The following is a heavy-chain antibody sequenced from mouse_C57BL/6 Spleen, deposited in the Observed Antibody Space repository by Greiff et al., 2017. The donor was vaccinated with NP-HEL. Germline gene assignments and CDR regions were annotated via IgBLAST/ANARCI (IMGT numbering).Heavy chain of an antibody. D-gene: IGHD4-1*01. CDR1: GYTFTSYW. J-gene: IGHJ3*01. CDR2: IYPGSGST. Sequence: QVQLQQPGAELVKPGASVKMSCKASGYTFTSYWITWVKQRPGQGLEWIGDIYPGSGSTNYNEKFKSKATLTVDTSSSTAYMQLSSLTSEDSAVYYCARCDWDVGGFAYWGQGTLVTVSA. CDR3: ARCDWDVGGFAY. V-gene: IGHV1-55*01.